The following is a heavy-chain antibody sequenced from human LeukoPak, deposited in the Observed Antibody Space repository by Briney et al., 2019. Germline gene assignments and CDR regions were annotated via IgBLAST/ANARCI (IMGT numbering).Heavy chain of an antibody. CDR2: IDLNNGGT. J-gene: IGHJ3*02. CDR1: AYTFTVYY. CDR3: AREDASAFDI. V-gene: IGHV1-2*02. Sequence: ASVKVSCKASAYTFTVYYMHWVRQAPGQGLEWMGWIDLNNGGTNYAQKFQGRVTMTRDTSISTAYMELSRLKSDDTAVYYCAREDASAFDIWGQGTMVTVSS.